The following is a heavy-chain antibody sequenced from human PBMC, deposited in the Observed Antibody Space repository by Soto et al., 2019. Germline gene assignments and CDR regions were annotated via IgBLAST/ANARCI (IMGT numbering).Heavy chain of an antibody. Sequence: QVQLVQSGAEVKKPGASVKVSCKASGYTFTSYGISWVRQAPGQGLEWMGWISAYNGNTNYAQKFQGRVTITRDTSASTAYMELSSLRSEDTAVYYCAGVGWYLEDYYGMDVWGQGTTVTVSS. V-gene: IGHV1-18*01. CDR1: GYTFTSYG. D-gene: IGHD6-19*01. CDR3: AGVGWYLEDYYGMDV. CDR2: ISAYNGNT. J-gene: IGHJ6*02.